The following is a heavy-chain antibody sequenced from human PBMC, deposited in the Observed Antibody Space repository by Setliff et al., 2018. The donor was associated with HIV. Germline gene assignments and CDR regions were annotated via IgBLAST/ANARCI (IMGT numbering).Heavy chain of an antibody. V-gene: IGHV4-34*01. Sequence: SETLSLTCAVYGESLSGYYWSWIRQPPGKGLEWVGEINHSRATNYNPSLQSRLTVSVDTSKYQFSLKLSSVTAADTAMYYCVRGGDSSSWYWGRWFDPWGQGTLVTVSS. J-gene: IGHJ5*02. D-gene: IGHD6-13*01. CDR3: VRGGDSSSWYWGRWFDP. CDR2: INHSRAT. CDR1: GESLSGYY.